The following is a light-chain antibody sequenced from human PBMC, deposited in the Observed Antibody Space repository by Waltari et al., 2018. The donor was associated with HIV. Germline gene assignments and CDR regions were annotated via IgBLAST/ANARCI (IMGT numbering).Light chain of an antibody. CDR1: QSVNSN. V-gene: IGKV3-15*01. J-gene: IGKJ1*01. Sequence: EIVMTQSPATLSVSSGERATLSCRASQSVNSNLAWYQQKPGQTPRLRIYGTSNRATDIPARFSGSGSVTEFTLTISSLQSEDFAVYYCHHYNNWRETFGQGTKVEIK. CDR2: GTS. CDR3: HHYNNWRET.